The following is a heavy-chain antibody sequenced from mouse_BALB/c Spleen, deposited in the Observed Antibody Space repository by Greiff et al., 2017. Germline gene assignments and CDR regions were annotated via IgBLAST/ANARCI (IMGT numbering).Heavy chain of an antibody. CDR2: IDPENGNT. CDR3: APYGNYWYFDV. J-gene: IGHJ1*01. Sequence: VQLKQSGAELVRPGALVKLSCKASGFNIKDYYMHWVKQRPEQGLEWIGWIDPENGNTIYDPKFQGKASITADTSSNTAYLQLSSLTSEDTAVYYCAPYGNYWYFDVWGAGTTVTVSS. CDR1: GFNIKDYY. D-gene: IGHD2-1*01. V-gene: IGHV14-1*02.